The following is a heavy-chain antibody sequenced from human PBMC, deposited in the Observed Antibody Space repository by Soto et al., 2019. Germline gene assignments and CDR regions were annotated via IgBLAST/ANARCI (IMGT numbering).Heavy chain of an antibody. CDR3: ARDMTRTVVPYFDF. CDR1: GGTFSNYV. V-gene: IGHV1-69*06. CDR2: IIPISGAA. D-gene: IGHD1-7*01. J-gene: IGHJ4*02. Sequence: QVQLVQSGAEVKKPGSSVKVSCKASGGTFSNYVVNWVRQAPGQGLEWMGRIIPISGAANYAQKFQGRVTITADKSTSTSDMELSSLRSEDTAMYYCARDMTRTVVPYFDFWGQGTLVTVSS.